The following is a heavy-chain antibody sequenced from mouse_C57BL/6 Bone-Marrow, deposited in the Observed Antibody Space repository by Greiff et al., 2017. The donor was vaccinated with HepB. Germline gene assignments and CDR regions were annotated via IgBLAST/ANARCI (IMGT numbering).Heavy chain of an antibody. CDR1: GYTFTSYW. CDR2: IDPSDSET. V-gene: IGHV1-52*01. J-gene: IGHJ2*01. D-gene: IGHD2-10*02. CDR3: ARKGGYGNYAFDY. Sequence: QVQLKQPGAELVRPGSSVKLSCKASGYTFTSYWMHWVKQRPIQGLEWIGNIDPSDSETHYNQKFKDKATLTVDKSSSTAYMQLSSLTSEDSAVYSCARKGGYGNYAFDYWGQGTTLTVSS.